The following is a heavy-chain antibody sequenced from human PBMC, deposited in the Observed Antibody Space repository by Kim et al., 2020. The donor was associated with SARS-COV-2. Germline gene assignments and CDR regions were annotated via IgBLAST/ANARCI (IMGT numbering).Heavy chain of an antibody. D-gene: IGHD3-22*01. CDR2: IYYSGST. CDR1: GGSISSYY. Sequence: SETLSLTCTVSGGSISSYYWSWIRQPPGKGLEWIGYIYYSGSTNYNPSLKSRVTISVDTSKNQFSLKLSSVTAADTAVYYCARAAIYDSSGYYYYYYGMDVWGQGTTVTVSS. CDR3: ARAAIYDSSGYYYYYYGMDV. J-gene: IGHJ6*02. V-gene: IGHV4-59*01.